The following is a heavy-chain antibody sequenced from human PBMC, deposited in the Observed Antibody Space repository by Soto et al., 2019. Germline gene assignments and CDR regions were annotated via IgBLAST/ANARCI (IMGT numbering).Heavy chain of an antibody. CDR1: GFTFTNYG. Sequence: EVQLLESGGGLVQVGGSLRLSCAASGFTFTNYGMNWVRQAPGKGLEWVSSISGGGRSTYNGASVRGRFTISRDTSKNTLHLQMNSLRADDTAVYYCATQGGGGAFDYYMDVWGRGTMVTVSS. J-gene: IGHJ6*03. V-gene: IGHV3-23*01. D-gene: IGHD3-16*01. CDR3: ATQGGGGAFDYYMDV. CDR2: ISGGGRST.